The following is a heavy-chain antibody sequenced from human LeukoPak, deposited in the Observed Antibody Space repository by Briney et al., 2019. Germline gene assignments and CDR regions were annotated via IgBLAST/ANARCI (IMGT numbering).Heavy chain of an antibody. D-gene: IGHD5-12*01. CDR2: VSHSGDT. CDR1: GDSNDDINTCCW. V-gene: IGHV4-4*02. Sequence: PSGTLSLTCDVSGDSNDDINTCCWWTWVRQSPGKGLEWIGEVSHSGDTNYNPSLKSRVAISLDMSKNQFSLKLTSVTAADTAVYYCARVSSGYQGWFDPWGQGILVTVSS. CDR3: ARVSSGYQGWFDP. J-gene: IGHJ5*02.